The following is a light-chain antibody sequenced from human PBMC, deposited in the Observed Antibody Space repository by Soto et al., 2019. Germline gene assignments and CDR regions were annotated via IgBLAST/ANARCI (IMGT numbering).Light chain of an antibody. CDR2: SNN. CDR1: SSNIGNNY. V-gene: IGLV1-47*02. J-gene: IGLJ3*02. CDR3: ATWDDSLSGPV. Sequence: QSVLTQPPSASETPGQRVTISCSGSSSNIGNNYVHWYQQLPGTAPKVLIYSNNQRPSGVPDRFSGSKSGTSASLAISGLRSEDEADYYCATWDDSLSGPVFGGGTKLTVL.